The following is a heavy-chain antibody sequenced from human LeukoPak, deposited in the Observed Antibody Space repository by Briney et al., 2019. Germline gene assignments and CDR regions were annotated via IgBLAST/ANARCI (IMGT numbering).Heavy chain of an antibody. V-gene: IGHV4-59*08. CDR3: ARQRPYYYDGSGYYDP. D-gene: IGHD3-22*01. Sequence: SETLSLTCTVSGGYISSYYWSWIRQSPGKGLEWIGYMYYSGSTNCNPSLKSRVIISLDTSKNQLSLKLSSVTAADTAVYYCARQRPYYYDGSGYYDPWGQGILVTVSS. J-gene: IGHJ5*02. CDR1: GGYISSYY. CDR2: MYYSGST.